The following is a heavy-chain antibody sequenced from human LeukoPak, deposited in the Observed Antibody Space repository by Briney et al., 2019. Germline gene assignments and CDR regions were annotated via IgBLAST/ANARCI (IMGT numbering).Heavy chain of an antibody. Sequence: PGGSLRLSCEVSGFTFSDHYMSWIRQAPGKRLEWVSYISSGSTYTNYADSVEGRFTISRDNAKNSLYLQMNSLRAEDTAVYYCARGDYGGDYFDYWGQGTLLTVSS. CDR3: ARGDYGGDYFDY. V-gene: IGHV3-11*05. D-gene: IGHD4-23*01. CDR1: GFTFSDHY. J-gene: IGHJ4*02. CDR2: ISSGSTYT.